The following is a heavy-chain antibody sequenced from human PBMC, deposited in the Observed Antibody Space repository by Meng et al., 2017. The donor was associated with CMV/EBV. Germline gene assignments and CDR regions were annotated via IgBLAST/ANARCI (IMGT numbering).Heavy chain of an antibody. Sequence: GESLKISCKGSGYSFTSYWIGWVRQMPGKGLEWMGIIYPGDSDTRYSPSFQGPVTISADKSIRTAYLQWSSLKASDTAMYYWARLNADVAPRYWGQGTLVTVSS. J-gene: IGHJ4*02. D-gene: IGHD2-15*01. CDR1: GYSFTSYW. CDR3: ARLNADVAPRY. V-gene: IGHV5-51*01. CDR2: IYPGDSDT.